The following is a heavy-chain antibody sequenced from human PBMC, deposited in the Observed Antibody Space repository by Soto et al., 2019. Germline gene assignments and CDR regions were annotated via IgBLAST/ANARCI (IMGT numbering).Heavy chain of an antibody. CDR1: GFTFSDYS. V-gene: IGHV3-11*01. J-gene: IGHJ4*02. D-gene: IGHD3-10*01. Sequence: GGPLRLSCATSGFTFSDYSMNWIRQAPGKGLEWVSYISSSGSTIYYADSVKGRFTISRDNAKNSLYLQMNSLRAEDTAVYYCARGLFRSGIDYWGQGTLVTVSS. CDR3: ARGLFRSGIDY. CDR2: ISSSGSTI.